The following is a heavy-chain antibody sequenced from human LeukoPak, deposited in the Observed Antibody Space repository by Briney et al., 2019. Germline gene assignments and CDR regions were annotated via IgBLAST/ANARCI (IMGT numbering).Heavy chain of an antibody. Sequence: GGSLRLSCAASGFTFSDYSVNWVRQAPGKGLEWISYIGIDSGNTNYADSVKGRFTISGGKAKNSLNLQMNRLRVEDTAVYYCARDYKYAFDNWGQGTLVTVSS. D-gene: IGHD5-24*01. V-gene: IGHV3-48*01. CDR3: ARDYKYAFDN. CDR1: GFTFSDYS. CDR2: IGIDSGNT. J-gene: IGHJ4*02.